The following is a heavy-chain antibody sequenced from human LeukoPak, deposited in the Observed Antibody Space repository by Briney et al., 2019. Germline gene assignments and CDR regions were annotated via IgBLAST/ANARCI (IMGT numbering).Heavy chain of an antibody. D-gene: IGHD6-13*01. CDR2: IYYSGST. J-gene: IGHJ3*02. CDR1: GGSISSYY. Sequence: SETLSLTCTVSGGSISSYYWSWIRQPPGKGLEWIGYIYYSGSTNYNPSLKSRVTISVDTSKNLFSLKLSSVTAADTAVYYCARVGGYSSSWFTDAFDIWGQGTMVTVSS. CDR3: ARVGGYSSSWFTDAFDI. V-gene: IGHV4-59*01.